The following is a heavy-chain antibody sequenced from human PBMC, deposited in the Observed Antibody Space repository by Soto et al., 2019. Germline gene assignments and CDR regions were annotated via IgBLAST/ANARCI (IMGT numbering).Heavy chain of an antibody. CDR3: ARRGGSGYDYYYYYVDV. CDR1: GYSFTSYW. D-gene: IGHD5-12*01. Sequence: GESLKISCKGSGYSFTSYWISWVRQMPGKGLEWMGRIDPSDSYTNYSPSFQGHVTISADKSISTAYLQWSSLKASDTAMYYCARRGGSGYDYYYYYVDVWGKGTTVTVSS. V-gene: IGHV5-10-1*01. J-gene: IGHJ6*03. CDR2: IDPSDSYT.